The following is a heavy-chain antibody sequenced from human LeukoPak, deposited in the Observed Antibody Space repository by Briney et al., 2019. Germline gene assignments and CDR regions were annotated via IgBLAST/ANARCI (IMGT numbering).Heavy chain of an antibody. D-gene: IGHD1-1*01. CDR1: GGSISSYY. CDR3: AREGTAGTNLNWFDP. Sequence: SETLSLTCTVSGGSISSYYWSWIRQPPGKGLEWIGYISYSGSINFNPSLKSRVTISVDTSKNQFSLKLSSVTAADTAVYYCAREGTAGTNLNWFDPWGQGTLVTVSS. CDR2: ISYSGSI. V-gene: IGHV4-59*01. J-gene: IGHJ5*02.